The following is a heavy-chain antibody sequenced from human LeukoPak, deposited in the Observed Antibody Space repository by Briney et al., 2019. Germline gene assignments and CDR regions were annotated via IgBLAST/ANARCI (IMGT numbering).Heavy chain of an antibody. V-gene: IGHV4-34*01. CDR1: GGSFSGYH. Sequence: PSETLSLTCAVYGGSFSGYHWSWIRQPPGKGLEWIGETNHSGSTNYNPSLKSRVTISVDTSKNQFSLKLSSVTAADTAVYYCARGGVRYFDWLYIDYWGQGTLVTVSS. CDR3: ARGGVRYFDWLYIDY. D-gene: IGHD3-9*01. J-gene: IGHJ4*02. CDR2: TNHSGST.